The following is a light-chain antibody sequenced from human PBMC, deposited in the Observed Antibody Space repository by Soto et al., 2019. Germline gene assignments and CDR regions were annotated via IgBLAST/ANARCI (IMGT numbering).Light chain of an antibody. V-gene: IGKV3-11*01. J-gene: IGKJ4*01. Sequence: EIVLTQSPATLSSSPGERATLSCRASQSVSSYLAWYQQKPGQAPRLLIYDASNTDTGIPARFSGSGSGTDFTPTISGLEPEDFAVYYCEQRSNWPLTFGGGTKVEIK. CDR3: EQRSNWPLT. CDR1: QSVSSY. CDR2: DAS.